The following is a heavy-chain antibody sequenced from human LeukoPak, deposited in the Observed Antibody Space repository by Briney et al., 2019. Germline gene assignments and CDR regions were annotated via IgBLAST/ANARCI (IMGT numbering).Heavy chain of an antibody. V-gene: IGHV4-59*01. CDR2: ISYSGSI. CDR3: ARVKGREGSTVIIDY. CDR1: GGSFSGYY. D-gene: IGHD3-10*01. Sequence: SETLSLTCAVYGGSFSGYYWSWIRQPPGKGLEWIGYISYSGSINYNPSLKSRVTMSVDTSKNQFSLKLSSVTAADTAVYYCARVKGREGSTVIIDYWGQGTLVTVSS. J-gene: IGHJ4*02.